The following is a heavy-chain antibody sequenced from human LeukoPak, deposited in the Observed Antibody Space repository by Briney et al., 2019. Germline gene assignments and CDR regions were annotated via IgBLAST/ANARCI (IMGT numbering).Heavy chain of an antibody. J-gene: IGHJ4*02. Sequence: SVKVSCKASGGTFSSYAISWVRQAPGQGLEWMGRIIPILGVANYAQKFQGRVTITADKSTSTAYMELSSLRSEDTAVYYCARAPWVVTDKYRFDYWGQGTLVTVSS. CDR2: IIPILGVA. CDR3: ARAPWVVTDKYRFDY. CDR1: GGTFSSYA. D-gene: IGHD2-21*02. V-gene: IGHV1-69*04.